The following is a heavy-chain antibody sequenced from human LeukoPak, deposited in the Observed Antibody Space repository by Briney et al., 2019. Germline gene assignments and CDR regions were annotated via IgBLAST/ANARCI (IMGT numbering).Heavy chain of an antibody. D-gene: IGHD3-3*01. CDR3: GSRRTAMFGVIKGPIDY. Sequence: PSETLSLTCAVYGGSFSGYYWSWIRQPPGKGLEWVAYIDYDERTYYNPSLQSRVTMSVDRSKNQFSLKLTSVTAADTAVYYCGSRRTAMFGVIKGPIDYWGQGTLVTVSS. CDR1: GGSFSGYY. V-gene: IGHV4-34*01. J-gene: IGHJ4*02. CDR2: IDYDERT.